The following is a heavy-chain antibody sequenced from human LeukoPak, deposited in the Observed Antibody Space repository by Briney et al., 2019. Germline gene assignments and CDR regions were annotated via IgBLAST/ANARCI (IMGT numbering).Heavy chain of an antibody. Sequence: PSETLSLTCTVSGDSISIYYWSWAPQPPGKGLEWVGRIKSKTDGGTTDYAAPVKGRFTISRDDSKNTLYLQMNSLKTEDTAVYYSTIPPMYYYGSGSSGYWGQGTLVTVSS. CDR2: IKSKTDGGTT. D-gene: IGHD3-10*01. CDR1: GDSISIYY. V-gene: IGHV3-15*01. J-gene: IGHJ4*02. CDR3: TIPPMYYYGSGSSGY.